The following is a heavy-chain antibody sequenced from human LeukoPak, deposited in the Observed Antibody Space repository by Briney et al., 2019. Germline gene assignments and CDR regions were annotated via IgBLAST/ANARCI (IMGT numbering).Heavy chain of an antibody. CDR2: ISSGGSYI. CDR3: ARPVTTYYYYYGMDV. CDR1: EFTFSSYS. D-gene: IGHD4-11*01. J-gene: IGHJ6*02. Sequence: GGSLRLSCTASEFTFSSYSMNWVRQAPGKGLEWVSSISSGGSYIYYADSVKGRFTISRDNAKNSLSLQMNSLRAEDTAVYYCARPVTTYYYYYGMDVWGQGTTVTVSS. V-gene: IGHV3-21*01.